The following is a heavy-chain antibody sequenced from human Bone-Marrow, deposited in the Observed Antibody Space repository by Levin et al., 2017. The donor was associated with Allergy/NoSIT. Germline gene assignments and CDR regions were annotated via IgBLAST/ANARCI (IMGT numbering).Heavy chain of an antibody. Sequence: GGSLRLSCAASGFTFSNYNMNWVRQAPGKGLEWVSYISATGRTKHYGDSVQGRCTISRDNAKNSLYLQLDSLRAEDTAFYHCAILTSLYYDTSSSNPPDYWGQGTLVTVSS. D-gene: IGHD3-22*01. CDR2: ISATGRTK. J-gene: IGHJ4*02. CDR3: AILTSLYYDTSSSNPPDY. CDR1: GFTFSNYN. V-gene: IGHV3-48*03.